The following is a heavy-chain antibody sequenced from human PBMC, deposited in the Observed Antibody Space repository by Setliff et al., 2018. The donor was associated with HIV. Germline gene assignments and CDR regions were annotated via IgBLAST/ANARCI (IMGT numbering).Heavy chain of an antibody. CDR2: IYTSGSTSGST. CDR3: ARSVDPDI. J-gene: IGHJ6*04. Sequence: PSETLSLTCTVSGGSVSRGDYYWNWIRQPAGKGLEWIGHIYTSGSTSGSTYYNPSLKSRVTISVDMSKNQFSLKLNSVTAADTAVYYCARSVDPDIWGKGTTVTVSS. CDR1: GGSVSRGDYY. V-gene: IGHV4-61*09.